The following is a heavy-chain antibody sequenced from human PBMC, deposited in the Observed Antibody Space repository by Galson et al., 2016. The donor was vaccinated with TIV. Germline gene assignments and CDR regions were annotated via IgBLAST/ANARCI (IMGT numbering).Heavy chain of an antibody. J-gene: IGHJ4*02. CDR3: ARSPSRGYYWSIDY. V-gene: IGHV3-33*08. D-gene: IGHD3-22*01. CDR2: IWYDGSNK. Sequence: SLRLSCAASGFTFGSYAMSWVRQAPGKGLEWVAVIWYDGSNKYYADSVKGRFTISRDNSKNTLDLQMNSLRAEDTAVYYCARSPSRGYYWSIDYWGQGTLVTVSS. CDR1: GFTFGSYA.